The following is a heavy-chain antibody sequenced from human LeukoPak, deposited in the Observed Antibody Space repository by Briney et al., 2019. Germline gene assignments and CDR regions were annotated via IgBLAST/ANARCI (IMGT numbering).Heavy chain of an antibody. Sequence: GGSLTLSSPASGFTLSSYAMSWVRPPQGRGLEWVSAISGSGGSTYYADSVKGRFTISRDNSKNTLYLQMNSLRAEDTAVYYCAKVSGSYSGYWGQGTLVTVSS. CDR1: GFTLSSYA. J-gene: IGHJ4*02. V-gene: IGHV3-23*01. CDR3: AKVSGSYSGY. CDR2: ISGSGGST. D-gene: IGHD1-26*01.